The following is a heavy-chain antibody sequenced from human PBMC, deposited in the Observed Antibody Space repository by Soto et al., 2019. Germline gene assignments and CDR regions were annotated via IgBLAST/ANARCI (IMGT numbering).Heavy chain of an antibody. CDR3: AKPHYTGGGAFDI. D-gene: IGHD2-8*02. J-gene: IGHJ3*02. CDR2: LSGSDDST. CDR1: GFTFSRFV. Sequence: EVQLLESGGGLVQPGGSLRLSCAASGFTFSRFVMSWVRQAPGKGLEWVSTLSGSDDSTYYADSVKGRFTISRDNSKNTLSLQMNSLRADDTAVYYCAKPHYTGGGAFDIWGQGTMVTVSS. V-gene: IGHV3-23*01.